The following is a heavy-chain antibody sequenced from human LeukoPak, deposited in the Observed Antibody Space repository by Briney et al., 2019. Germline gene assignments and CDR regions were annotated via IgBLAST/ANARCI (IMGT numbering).Heavy chain of an antibody. CDR3: ARVLIAAAAPRFDY. CDR1: GGTFSSYA. Sequence: SVKVSCKASGGTFSSYAISWVRQAPGQGLEWMGGIIPIFGTANYAQKFQGRATITADESTSTAYMELSSLRSEDTAVYYCARVLIAAAAPRFDYWGQGTLVTVSS. D-gene: IGHD6-13*01. J-gene: IGHJ4*02. V-gene: IGHV1-69*01. CDR2: IIPIFGTA.